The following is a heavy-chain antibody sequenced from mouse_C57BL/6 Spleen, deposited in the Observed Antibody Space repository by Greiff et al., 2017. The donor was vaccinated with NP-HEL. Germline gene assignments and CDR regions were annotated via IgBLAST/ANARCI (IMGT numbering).Heavy chain of an antibody. J-gene: IGHJ2*01. D-gene: IGHD1-1*01. CDR2: FHPYNGDT. CDR1: GYTFTTYP. Sequence: QVQLQQSGAELVKPGASVKMSCKASGYTFTTYPMEWVKQSTGQGLEWIGNFHPYNGDTKYNEKFKGKATLTVEKSSSTVYLQLSRLTSDDSAVYYCASGDYYASRFFDYWGQGTTLTVSS. V-gene: IGHV1-47*01. CDR3: ASGDYYASRFFDY.